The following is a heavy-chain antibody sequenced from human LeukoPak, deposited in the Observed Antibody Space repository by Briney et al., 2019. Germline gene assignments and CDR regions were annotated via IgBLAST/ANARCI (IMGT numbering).Heavy chain of an antibody. CDR1: GYTFTSYD. J-gene: IGHJ4*02. CDR3: ARGERSWYTQYPFDY. V-gene: IGHV1-8*01. D-gene: IGHD6-13*01. Sequence: ASVKVSCKASGYTFTSYDINWVRQATGQGLEWMGWMNPNSGNTGYAQKLQGRVTMTRNTSISTAYMELSSLRSEDTAVYYCARGERSWYTQYPFDYWGQGTLVTVSS. CDR2: MNPNSGNT.